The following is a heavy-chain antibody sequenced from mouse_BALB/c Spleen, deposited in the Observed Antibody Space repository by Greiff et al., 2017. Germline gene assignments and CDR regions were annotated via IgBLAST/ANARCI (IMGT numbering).Heavy chain of an antibody. Sequence: EVKLVESGGGLVKLGGSLKLSCAASGFTFSSYYMSWVRQTPEKRLELVAAINSNGGSTYYPDTVKGRFTISRDNAKNTLYLQMSSLKSEDTALFYCARRGYVYAMDYWGQGTSVTVSS. V-gene: IGHV5-6-2*01. D-gene: IGHD2-2*01. CDR1: GFTFSSYY. J-gene: IGHJ4*01. CDR3: ARRGYVYAMDY. CDR2: INSNGGST.